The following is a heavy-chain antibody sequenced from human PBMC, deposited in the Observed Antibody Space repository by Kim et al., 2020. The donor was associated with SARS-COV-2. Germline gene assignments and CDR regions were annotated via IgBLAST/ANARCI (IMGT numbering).Heavy chain of an antibody. CDR3: ARCRGPIVLVVWGHPVEYYFDH. Sequence: SETLSLTCAVYGGSFSGYYWSWIRQPPGKGLEWIGEINHSGSTNYNPSLKSRVTISVDTSKNQFSLKLSSVTAADTAVYYCARCRGPIVLVVWGHPVEYYFDHWGQGTLVTVSS. CDR1: GGSFSGYY. J-gene: IGHJ4*02. V-gene: IGHV4-34*01. D-gene: IGHD2-8*02. CDR2: INHSGST.